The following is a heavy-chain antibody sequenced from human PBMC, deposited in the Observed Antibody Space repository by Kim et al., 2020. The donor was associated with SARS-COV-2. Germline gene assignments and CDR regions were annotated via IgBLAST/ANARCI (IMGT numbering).Heavy chain of an antibody. V-gene: IGHV3-43D*03. D-gene: IGHD2-15*01. Sequence: GGSLRLSCAASGFTFDDYAMHWVRQAPGKGLEWVSLISWDGGSTYYADSVKGRFTISRDNSKNSLYLQMNSLRAEDTALYYCAKDISPGCSGGSCPPGDYWGQGTLVTVSS. J-gene: IGHJ4*02. CDR2: ISWDGGST. CDR1: GFTFDDYA. CDR3: AKDISPGCSGGSCPPGDY.